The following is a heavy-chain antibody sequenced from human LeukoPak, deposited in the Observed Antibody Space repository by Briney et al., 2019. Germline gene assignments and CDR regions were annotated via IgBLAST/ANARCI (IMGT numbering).Heavy chain of an antibody. CDR2: INHSGST. CDR3: ARVVAGYYYYGMDV. Sequence: SETLSLTCAVYGESFSGYYWSWIRQPPGKGLEWIGEINHSGSTNYNPSLKSRVTISVDTSKDQFSLKLSSVTAADTAVYYCARVVAGYYYYGMDVWGQGTTVTVSS. V-gene: IGHV4-34*01. D-gene: IGHD2-15*01. CDR1: GESFSGYY. J-gene: IGHJ6*02.